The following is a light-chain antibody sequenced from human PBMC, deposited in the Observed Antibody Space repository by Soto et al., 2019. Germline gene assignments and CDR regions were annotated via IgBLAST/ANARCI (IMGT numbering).Light chain of an antibody. CDR1: SSDVGDNY. CDR2: EVT. CDR3: SAYAGSNTFV. V-gene: IGLV2-8*01. Sequence: QSALAQPPSASGSPGQSVTISCTGTSSDVGDNYVSWYQQHLGKAPKLTIYEVTLRPSGVPDRFSGSKSGNTAALTVSELQADDEADYYCSAYAGSNTFVFGTGTKLTVL. J-gene: IGLJ1*01.